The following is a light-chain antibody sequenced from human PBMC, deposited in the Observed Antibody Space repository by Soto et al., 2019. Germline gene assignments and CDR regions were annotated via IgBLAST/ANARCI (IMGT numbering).Light chain of an antibody. CDR3: ASWDDSLNGRV. Sequence: QSALTQPPSVSGTPGQRVTISCSGSSSNIGNNPVHWYQQFPGTAPKFLIYYNGQGPSGVPDRFSDSKSGTSASLAISGLQSEDESFYYCASWDDSLNGRVFGGGTKLTVL. V-gene: IGLV1-44*01. J-gene: IGLJ3*02. CDR2: YNG. CDR1: SSNIGNNP.